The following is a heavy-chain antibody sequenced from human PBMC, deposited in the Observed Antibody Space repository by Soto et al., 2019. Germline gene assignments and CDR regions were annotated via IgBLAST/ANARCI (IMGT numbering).Heavy chain of an antibody. CDR1: GDSVSSNSAA. D-gene: IGHD3-3*01. V-gene: IGHV6-1*01. J-gene: IGHJ6*02. Sequence: PTQTLSLTCAISGDSVSSNSAAWNWIRQSPSRGLEWLGRTYYRSKWYNDYAVSVKSRITINPDTSKNQFSLQLNSVTPEDTAVYYCARVGEIYDFWSGSAPVMDGWGQGTTVTVSS. CDR2: TYYRSKWYN. CDR3: ARVGEIYDFWSGSAPVMDG.